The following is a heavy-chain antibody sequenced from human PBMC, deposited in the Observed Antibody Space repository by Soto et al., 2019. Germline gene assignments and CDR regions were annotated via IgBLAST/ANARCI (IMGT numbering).Heavy chain of an antibody. CDR3: TMSTQYYYGMAV. Sequence: PGGSLRLSCAASGFTFSSNGMHWVRQAPGKGLEWVAVIWYDGTNKYYADSVKGRFTISRDNSKNTLYLQMNRLRAEDTALYFCTMSTQYYYGMAVWGPGTTVTVSS. CDR2: IWYDGTNK. CDR1: GFTFSSNG. J-gene: IGHJ6*02. V-gene: IGHV3-33*03.